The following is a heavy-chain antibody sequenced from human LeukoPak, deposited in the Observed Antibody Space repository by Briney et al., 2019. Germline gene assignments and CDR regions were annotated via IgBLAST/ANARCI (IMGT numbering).Heavy chain of an antibody. CDR2: ISSSSSTI. V-gene: IGHV3-48*01. Sequence: AGGSLRLSCAASGFTFSSYSMNWVCQAPGKGLEWVSYISSSSSTIYYADSVKGRYTISRDNAKNSLYLQMNSLRAEHPAVYCCARRVEYQLLRYMDVWGKGTTVTVSS. CDR1: GFTFSSYS. CDR3: ARRVEYQLLRYMDV. D-gene: IGHD2-2*01. J-gene: IGHJ6*03.